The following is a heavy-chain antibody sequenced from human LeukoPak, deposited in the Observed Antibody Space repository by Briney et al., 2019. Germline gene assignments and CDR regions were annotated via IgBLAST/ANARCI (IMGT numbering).Heavy chain of an antibody. Sequence: ASVKVSCKASGYTFTGYYMHWVRRAPGQGLEWMGWINPNSGGTNYAQKFQGRVTMTRDTSISTAYMELSRLRSDDTAAYYCARGRIANLRFDPWGQGSLVTVSS. V-gene: IGHV1-2*02. J-gene: IGHJ5*02. CDR3: ARGRIANLRFDP. D-gene: IGHD1-14*01. CDR1: GYTFTGYY. CDR2: INPNSGGT.